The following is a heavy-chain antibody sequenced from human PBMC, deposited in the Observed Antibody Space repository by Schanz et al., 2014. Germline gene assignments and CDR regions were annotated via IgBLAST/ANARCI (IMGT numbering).Heavy chain of an antibody. D-gene: IGHD2-2*02. V-gene: IGHV3-30*03. CDR3: AGGEYQLLYGN. Sequence: QVQLVESGGGVAQPGRSLRLSCAASGFTFSRYGMHWVRQAPGKGLEWVAVISDDGSGKYSADSVKGRFTISRDNSKNSLFLQMNSLRAEDTAVYYCAGGEYQLLYGNWGQGTLVTVSS. CDR1: GFTFSRYG. CDR2: ISDDGSGK. J-gene: IGHJ4*02.